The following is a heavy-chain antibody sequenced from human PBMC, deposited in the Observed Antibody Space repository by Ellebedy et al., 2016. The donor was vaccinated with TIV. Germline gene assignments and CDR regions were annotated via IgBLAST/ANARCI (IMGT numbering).Heavy chain of an antibody. D-gene: IGHD3-3*01. CDR1: GFIFRSYG. CDR2: IWYDGSDE. J-gene: IGHJ4*02. CDR3: ASLPLYYDYLFDY. Sequence: GESLKISXAASGFIFRSYGMHWVRQAPGKGLEWVAIIWYDGSDENYADSVKGRFTISRDNSKNTLYLQMNSLRAEDTAVYYCASLPLYYDYLFDYWGQGTLVTVSS. V-gene: IGHV3-33*01.